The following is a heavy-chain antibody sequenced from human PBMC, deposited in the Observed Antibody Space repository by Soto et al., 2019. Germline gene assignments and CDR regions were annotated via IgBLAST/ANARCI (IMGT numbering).Heavy chain of an antibody. CDR1: GFTFSSYA. CDR2: ISGSGGST. V-gene: IGHV3-23*01. J-gene: IGHJ5*02. CDR3: ANSGPGAVVVPGGYNWFDP. Sequence: EVQLLESGGGLVQPGGSLRLSCAASGFTFSSYAMSWVRQAPGKGLEWVSAISGSGGSTYYADSVKGRFTISRDNSKNTLYLQMNSLREEDTAVYYCANSGPGAVVVPGGYNWFDPWGQGTLVTVSS. D-gene: IGHD2-2*01.